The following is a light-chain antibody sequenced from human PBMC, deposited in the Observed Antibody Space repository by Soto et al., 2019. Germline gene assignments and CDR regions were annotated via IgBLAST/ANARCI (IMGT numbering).Light chain of an antibody. J-gene: IGKJ5*01. CDR1: QSVSSSY. CDR3: QQYHYWPIT. CDR2: GAS. Sequence: EIVLTQSPGTLSLSPGERATLSCRASQSVSSSYLAWYQLQPGQPPRLLIYGASRRATGITDRFSGSGSGTEFTLTISSLQSEDFAVYLCQQYHYWPITFGQGTRLEIK. V-gene: IGKV3-20*01.